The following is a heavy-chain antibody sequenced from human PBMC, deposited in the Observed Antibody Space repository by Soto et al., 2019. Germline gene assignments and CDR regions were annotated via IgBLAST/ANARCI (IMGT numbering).Heavy chain of an antibody. V-gene: IGHV1-69*13. D-gene: IGHD3-22*01. CDR3: ARSPYDSSGYYLTMRAFDI. CDR1: GGTFSSYA. Sequence: SVKVSCKASGGTFSSYAISWVRQAPGQGLEWMGGIIPIFGTANYAQKFQGRVTITADESTSTAYMELSSLRSEDTAVYYCARSPYDSSGYYLTMRAFDIWGQGTIVTVSS. CDR2: IIPIFGTA. J-gene: IGHJ3*02.